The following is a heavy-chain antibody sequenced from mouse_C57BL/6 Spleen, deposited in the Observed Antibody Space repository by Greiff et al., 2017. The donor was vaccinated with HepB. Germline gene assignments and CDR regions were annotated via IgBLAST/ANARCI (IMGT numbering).Heavy chain of an antibody. D-gene: IGHD2-3*01. CDR3: ASPLYDGYYVGFAY. V-gene: IGHV1-82*01. J-gene: IGHJ3*01. CDR1: GYAFSSSW. Sequence: QVQLKESGPELVKPGASVKISCKASGYAFSSSWMNWVKQRPGKGLEWIGRIYPGDGDTNYNGKFKGKATLTADKSSSTAYMQLSSLTSEDSAVYFCASPLYDGYYVGFAYWGQGTLVTVSA. CDR2: IYPGDGDT.